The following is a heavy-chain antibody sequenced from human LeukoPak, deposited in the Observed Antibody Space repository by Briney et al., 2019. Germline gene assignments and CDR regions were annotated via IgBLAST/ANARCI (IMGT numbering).Heavy chain of an antibody. CDR1: GYTFTSYD. J-gene: IGHJ6*03. Sequence: ASVKVSCKASGYTFTSYDINWVRQATGQGLGWMGWMNPNSGNTGYAQKFQGRVTMTRNTSISTAYMELSSLRSEDTAVYYCARGGQWLLTYYYYYYMDVWGKGTTVTISS. D-gene: IGHD6-19*01. CDR3: ARGGQWLLTYYYYYYMDV. CDR2: MNPNSGNT. V-gene: IGHV1-8*01.